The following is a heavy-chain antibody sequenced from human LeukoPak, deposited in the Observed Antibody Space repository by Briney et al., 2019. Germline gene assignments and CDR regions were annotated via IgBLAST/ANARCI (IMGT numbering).Heavy chain of an antibody. CDR2: INPNSGGT. CDR1: GYTFNTND. CDR3: ARDSYYDSSGYYSSEYFQH. Sequence: ASLKLSCAASGYTFNTNDMNWVRQAPGQGLEWMGWINPNSGGTNYAQKFQGRVTMTRDTSISTAYMELSRLRSDDTAVYYCARDSYYDSSGYYSSEYFQHWGQGTLVTVSS. J-gene: IGHJ1*01. V-gene: IGHV1-2*02. D-gene: IGHD3-22*01.